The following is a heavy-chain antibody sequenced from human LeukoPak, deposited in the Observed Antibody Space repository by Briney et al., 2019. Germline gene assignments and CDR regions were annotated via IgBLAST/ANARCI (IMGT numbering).Heavy chain of an antibody. Sequence: GGSLRLSCAASGCTFSSYCMSWVRQAPGKGLEWLANIKQDGRKEYYVDSVRGRFTISRDNVKNSLFLQMKSLRVEDTAVYYCAKYATPEAYYYDSSGYTDDYLDYWGRGTLVTVSS. CDR1: GCTFSSYC. D-gene: IGHD3-22*01. J-gene: IGHJ4*02. CDR2: IKQDGRKE. CDR3: AKYATPEAYYYDSSGYTDDYLDY. V-gene: IGHV3-7*01.